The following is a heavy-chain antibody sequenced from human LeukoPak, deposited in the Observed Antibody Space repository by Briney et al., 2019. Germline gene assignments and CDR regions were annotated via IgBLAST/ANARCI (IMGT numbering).Heavy chain of an antibody. Sequence: EASVKVSCKASQYSFSDYAIHWVRQAPGQGLEWMGWMNPNSGNTGYAQKFQGRVTMTRNTSISTAYMELSSLRSEDTAVYYCARGEVGITVTIHYDLDYWGQGTLVTVSS. CDR1: QYSFSDYA. CDR2: MNPNSGNT. D-gene: IGHD4-17*01. J-gene: IGHJ4*02. CDR3: ARGEVGITVTIHYDLDY. V-gene: IGHV1-8*02.